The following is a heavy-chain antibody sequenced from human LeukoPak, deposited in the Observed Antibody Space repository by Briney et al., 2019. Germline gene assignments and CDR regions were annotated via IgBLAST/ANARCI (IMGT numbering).Heavy chain of an antibody. V-gene: IGHV3-48*01. Sequence: GGSLRLSCAASGFTFSSYSMNWVRQAPGKGLEWVSYISSSSSTIYYADSVKGRFTISRDNAKNSLYLQMNSLRAEDTAVYYCARSPTYCSSTSCYRETPDYWGQGTLVTVSS. CDR1: GFTFSSYS. CDR3: ARSPTYCSSTSCYRETPDY. D-gene: IGHD2-2*01. J-gene: IGHJ4*02. CDR2: ISSSSSTI.